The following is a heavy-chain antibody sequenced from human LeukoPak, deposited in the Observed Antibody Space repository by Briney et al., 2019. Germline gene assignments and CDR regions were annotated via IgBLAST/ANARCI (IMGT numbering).Heavy chain of an antibody. CDR3: ARGRHVILWWWSDAFDI. V-gene: IGHV1-18*01. CDR1: GYTFTSYG. D-gene: IGHD2-21*01. Sequence: ASVKVSCKASGYTFTSYGISWVRQAPGQGLEWMGWISAYNGNTNYAQKLQGRVTMTTDTSTSTAYTELRSLRSDDTAVYYCARGRHVILWWWSDAFDIWGQGTMVTVSS. CDR2: ISAYNGNT. J-gene: IGHJ3*02.